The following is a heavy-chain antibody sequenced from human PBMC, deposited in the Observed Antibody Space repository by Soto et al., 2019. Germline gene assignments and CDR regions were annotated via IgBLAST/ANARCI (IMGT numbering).Heavy chain of an antibody. CDR2: INHSGST. CDR1: GGSFSGYY. J-gene: IGHJ4*02. Sequence: QVQLQQWGAGLLKPSETPSLTCAVYGGSFSGYYWSWIRQPPGKGLEWIAEINHSGSTNYNPSLKRRVRISVDTSKNQVSLKLSSGTAADTAVYYCARGVLVNVQDRGAASYPTPPFDYWGQGTLVTVSS. D-gene: IGHD3-9*01. CDR3: ARGVLVNVQDRGAASYPTPPFDY. V-gene: IGHV4-34*01.